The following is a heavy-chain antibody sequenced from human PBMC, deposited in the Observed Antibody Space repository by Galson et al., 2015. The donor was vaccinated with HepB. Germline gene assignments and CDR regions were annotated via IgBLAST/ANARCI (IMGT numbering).Heavy chain of an antibody. J-gene: IGHJ4*02. Sequence: SLRLSCAASGFTFSSYGMHWVRQAPGKGLEWVAFIRYDGSNKYYADSVKGRFTISRDNSKNTLYLQMNSLRAEDTAVYYCAKWSQWLVQAHFDYWGQGTLVTVSS. CDR3: AKWSQWLVQAHFDY. CDR1: GFTFSSYG. D-gene: IGHD6-19*01. CDR2: IRYDGSNK. V-gene: IGHV3-30*02.